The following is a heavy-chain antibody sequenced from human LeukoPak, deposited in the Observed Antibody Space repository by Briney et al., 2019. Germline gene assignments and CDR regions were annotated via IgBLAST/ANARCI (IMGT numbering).Heavy chain of an antibody. Sequence: PGGSLRLSCAASGFTFSDFYMSWIRQSPGRGLEWVSYITSKSDIIYYADSVKGRFSVSRDNANNSLHLQMDSLRAEDTAVYYCASWELGSAFDIWGQGTMVTVSS. V-gene: IGHV3-11*04. CDR1: GFTFSDFY. CDR3: ASWELGSAFDI. CDR2: ITSKSDII. J-gene: IGHJ3*02. D-gene: IGHD7-27*01.